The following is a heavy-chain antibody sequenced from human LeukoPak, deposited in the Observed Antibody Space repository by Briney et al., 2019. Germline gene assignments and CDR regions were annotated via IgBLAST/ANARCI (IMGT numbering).Heavy chain of an antibody. V-gene: IGHV5-51*01. CDR1: GYSFSNYW. Sequence: PGESLKISCKGSGYSFSNYWIGWVRQMPGKGLEWMGIIYPGDSDTRHSPSFQGQVTISADKSISTAYLQWSSLKASDTAIYYCARQPLVRDCGGDCEFDYWGQGTRVSVSS. D-gene: IGHD2-21*02. CDR3: ARQPLVRDCGGDCEFDY. J-gene: IGHJ4*02. CDR2: IYPGDSDT.